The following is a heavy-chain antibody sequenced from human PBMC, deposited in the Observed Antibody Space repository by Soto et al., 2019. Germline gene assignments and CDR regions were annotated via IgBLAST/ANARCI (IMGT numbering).Heavy chain of an antibody. CDR2: IIPILGIA. D-gene: IGHD4-17*01. CDR1: GGTFSSYT. V-gene: IGHV1-69*04. Sequence: GASVKVSCKASGGTFSSYTISWVRQAPGQGLEWMGRIIPILGIANYAQKFQGRVTITADKSTSTAYMELSSLRSEDTAVYYCAKERAYGDSDAFDIWGQGTMVTVSS. J-gene: IGHJ3*02. CDR3: AKERAYGDSDAFDI.